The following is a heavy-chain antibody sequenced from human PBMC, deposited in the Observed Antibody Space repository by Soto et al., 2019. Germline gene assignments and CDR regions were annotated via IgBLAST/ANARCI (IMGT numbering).Heavy chain of an antibody. CDR2: ISYDGSNK. CDR3: ARDSGYWDKAVAGSLGFAY. CDR1: GFTFSSYA. D-gene: IGHD6-19*01. V-gene: IGHV3-30-3*01. J-gene: IGHJ4*02. Sequence: QVQLVESGGGVVQPGRSLRLSCAASGFTFSSYAMHWVRQAPGKGLEWVAVISYDGSNKYYADSVKGRFTISRDNSKNPLYLQMNSLTAEDTAVYYCARDSGYWDKAVAGSLGFAYWGQGTLVTVSS.